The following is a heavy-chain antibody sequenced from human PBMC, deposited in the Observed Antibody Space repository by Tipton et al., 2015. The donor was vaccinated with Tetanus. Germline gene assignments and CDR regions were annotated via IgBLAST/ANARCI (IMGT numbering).Heavy chain of an antibody. D-gene: IGHD4-17*01. Sequence: SLRLSCAASGFTVSDNHMTWLRQTPGRGLEWVSAISGSGGSTYYADSVKGRFTISRDNSKNTLYLQMNSLRAEDTAVYYCAKDTAPKSYYYGMDVWGQGTTVTVSS. CDR2: ISGSGGST. CDR3: AKDTAPKSYYYGMDV. CDR1: GFTVSDNH. J-gene: IGHJ6*02. V-gene: IGHV3-23*01.